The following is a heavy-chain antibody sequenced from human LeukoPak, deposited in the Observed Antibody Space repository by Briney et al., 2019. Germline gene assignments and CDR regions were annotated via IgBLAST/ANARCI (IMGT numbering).Heavy chain of an antibody. V-gene: IGHV4-59*02. J-gene: IGHJ4*02. D-gene: IGHD1-7*01. Sequence: SETLSLTCTVSGGSVSSYYWSWIRQPTGKGLEWIGYIYYSGSTNYNPSLKSRVTISVDTSKNQFSLKLSSVTAADTAVYYCARAPITGTLFDYWGQGTLVTVSS. CDR1: GGSVSSYY. CDR2: IYYSGST. CDR3: ARAPITGTLFDY.